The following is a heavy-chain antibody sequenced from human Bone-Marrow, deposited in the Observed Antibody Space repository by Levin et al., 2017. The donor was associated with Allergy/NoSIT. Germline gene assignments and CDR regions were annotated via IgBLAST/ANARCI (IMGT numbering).Heavy chain of an antibody. V-gene: IGHV1-8*01. CDR1: GYTFTSYD. D-gene: IGHD3-10*01. Sequence: ASVKVSCKASGYTFTSYDINWVRQATGQGLEWMGWMNPNSGNTGYAQKFQGRVTMTRNTSISTAYMELSSLRSEDTAVYYCCAEMVQGVIGWGDFDYWGQGTLVTVSS. CDR3: CAEMVQGVIGWGDFDY. J-gene: IGHJ4*02. CDR2: MNPNSGNT.